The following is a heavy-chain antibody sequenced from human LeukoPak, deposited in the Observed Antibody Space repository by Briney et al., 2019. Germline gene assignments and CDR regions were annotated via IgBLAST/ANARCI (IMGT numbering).Heavy chain of an antibody. CDR1: GFTFDDYA. CDR3: VRGNFGPAQWFDP. J-gene: IGHJ5*02. D-gene: IGHD3/OR15-3a*01. V-gene: IGHV3-9*01. Sequence: GRSLRLSCAASGFTFDDYAMHWVRQVPGKGLEWVSGIIWNRGSTGYAGSVKGRFTMSRDNVKNTLYLKMNSLTPDDTALYYCVRGNFGPAQWFDPWGEGTLVTVSS. CDR2: IIWNRGST.